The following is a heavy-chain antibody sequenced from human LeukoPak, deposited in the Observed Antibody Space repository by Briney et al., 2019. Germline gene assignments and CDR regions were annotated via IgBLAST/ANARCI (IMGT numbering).Heavy chain of an antibody. CDR2: ISSSGSTI. CDR1: GFTFSSYE. V-gene: IGHV3-48*03. D-gene: IGHD2-15*01. J-gene: IGHJ4*02. Sequence: PGGSLRLSCAASGFTFSSYEMNWVRQAPGKGLEWVSYISSSGSTIYYADSVKGRFTISRDNAKNSLYLQMNSLRAEDTAVYYCARAVGRPFDYWGQGTLVTVSS. CDR3: ARAVGRPFDY.